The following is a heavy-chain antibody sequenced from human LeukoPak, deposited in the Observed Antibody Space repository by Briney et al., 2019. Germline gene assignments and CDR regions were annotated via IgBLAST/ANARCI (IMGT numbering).Heavy chain of an antibody. CDR3: ARAAAVPDY. Sequence: GGSLRLSCAASGFTFSDYYMSWIRQAPGEGLVWVSRINSDGSSTSYADSVKGRFTISRDNAKNTLYLQMNSLRAEDTAVYYCARAAAVPDYWGQGTLVTVSS. CDR2: INSDGSST. J-gene: IGHJ4*02. CDR1: GFTFSDYY. D-gene: IGHD6-13*01. V-gene: IGHV3-74*01.